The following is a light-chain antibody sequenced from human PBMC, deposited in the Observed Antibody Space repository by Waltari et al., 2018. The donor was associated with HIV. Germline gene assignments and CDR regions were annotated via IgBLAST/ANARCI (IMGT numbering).Light chain of an antibody. CDR3: ASWDDGLSGHV. CDR2: RND. Sequence: QSGLTQPPSVSGTPGQRLTIPCSGSNSNIGRTFVVWYRQLPGAAPSLLVDRNDQRPSGVVDRCSGSRSGASASLGKDRLRVEDEADYYCASWDDGLSGHVFGGGTTVSV. V-gene: IGLV1-47*01. J-gene: IGLJ1*01. CDR1: NSNIGRTF.